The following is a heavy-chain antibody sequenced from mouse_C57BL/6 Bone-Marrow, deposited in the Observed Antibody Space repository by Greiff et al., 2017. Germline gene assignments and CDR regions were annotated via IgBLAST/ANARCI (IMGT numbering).Heavy chain of an antibody. CDR3: AISYDGYYWYFDV. Sequence: QVQLQQSGAELVKPGASVKMSCKASGYTFTTYPIEWMKQNHGKSLEWIGNFHPYSDDTKYNEKFKGKATLTVDKSSSTVYLELSRLTSDDSAVYYCAISYDGYYWYFDVGGTGTTVTVSS. J-gene: IGHJ1*03. V-gene: IGHV1-47*01. CDR2: FHPYSDDT. CDR1: GYTFTTYP. D-gene: IGHD2-3*01.